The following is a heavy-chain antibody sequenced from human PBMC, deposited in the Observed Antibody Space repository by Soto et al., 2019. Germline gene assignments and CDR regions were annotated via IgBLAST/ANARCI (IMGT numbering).Heavy chain of an antibody. Sequence: GGSLRLSCAGSGFTFNNAWMSWVRQAPGKGLEWVGRIKTETDGGTTDYAASVKGRFSISRDDSKNTVFLQMNSLRTEDTAVYYCTTVFLWSYYFDNWGPGTLVTVSS. CDR2: IKTETDGGTT. CDR1: GFTFNNAW. CDR3: TTVFLWSYYFDN. J-gene: IGHJ4*02. V-gene: IGHV3-15*01. D-gene: IGHD2-21*01.